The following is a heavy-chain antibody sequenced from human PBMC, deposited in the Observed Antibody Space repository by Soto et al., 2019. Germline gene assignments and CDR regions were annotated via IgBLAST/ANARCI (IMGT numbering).Heavy chain of an antibody. CDR2: IWYDGSRT. CDR1: GFTFSTYG. V-gene: IGHV3-33*01. J-gene: IGHJ4*02. CDR3: AREQIGVAGSTYDY. D-gene: IGHD6-19*01. Sequence: QVQLVESGGGVVRPGTSLRLSCAASGFTFSTYGMHWVRQAPGKGLDWVALIWYDGSRTHYAESVKGRFTISRDNSRNTLFLQMNSLRVEDTAVYYCAREQIGVAGSTYDYWGQGTLVTVSS.